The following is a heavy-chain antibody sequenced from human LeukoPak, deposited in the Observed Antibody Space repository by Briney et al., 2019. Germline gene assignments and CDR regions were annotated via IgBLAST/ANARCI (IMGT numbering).Heavy chain of an antibody. CDR1: GYTFTSYG. CDR3: ATDMAAAFDI. D-gene: IGHD3-9*01. J-gene: IGHJ3*02. V-gene: IGHV1-2*02. CDR2: INPNSGGT. Sequence: ASVKVSCKASGYTFTSYGISWVRQAPGQGLEWMGWINPNSGGTNYAQKFQGRVTMTRDTSISTAYMELSRLRSDDTAVYYCATDMAAAFDIWGQGTMVTVSS.